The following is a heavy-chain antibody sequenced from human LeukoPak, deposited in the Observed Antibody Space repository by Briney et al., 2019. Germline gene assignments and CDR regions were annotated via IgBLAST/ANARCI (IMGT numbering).Heavy chain of an antibody. CDR2: IRSKAYGGTT. Sequence: GGSLRLSCAASGFTVRNKYMTWVRQAPGKGLEWVGFIRSKAYGGTTEYAASVKSRFTISRDDSKSIAYLQMNSLKTEDTAVYYCTRATLPHYFDYWGQGTLVTVSS. V-gene: IGHV3-49*02. CDR3: TRATLPHYFDY. J-gene: IGHJ4*02. CDR1: GFTVRNKY.